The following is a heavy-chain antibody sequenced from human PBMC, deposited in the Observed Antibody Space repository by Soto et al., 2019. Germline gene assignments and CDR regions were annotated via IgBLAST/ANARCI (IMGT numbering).Heavy chain of an antibody. J-gene: IGHJ4*01. D-gene: IGHD3-3*01. V-gene: IGHV4-31*03. CDR2: IYYSGST. Sequence: PSETLSLTCTVSGGSISSGGYYWSWIRQHPGKGLEWIGYIYYSGSTYYNPSLKSRVTISVDTSKNQFSLKLSSVTAADTAVYYCARVCSPTITIFRVADNQYYFDYWGHGTLVTVSS. CDR3: ARVCSPTITIFRVADNQYYFDY. CDR1: GGSISSGGYY.